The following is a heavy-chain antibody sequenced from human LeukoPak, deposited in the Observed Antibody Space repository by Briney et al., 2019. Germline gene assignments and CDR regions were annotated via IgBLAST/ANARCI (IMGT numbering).Heavy chain of an antibody. D-gene: IGHD1-1*01. J-gene: IGHJ4*02. V-gene: IGHV3-74*01. CDR3: VRGTNDWTGLDY. CDR1: GFTFSSYW. CDR2: ISPDGSHT. Sequence: GGSLRLSCAASGFTFSSYWMHWVRQAPGKGPVSVSRISPDGSHTDYSDSVTGRLTISRDNAKNTLYLQMSSLRTDDTALYYYVRGTNDWTGLDYWGQGTLVTVSS.